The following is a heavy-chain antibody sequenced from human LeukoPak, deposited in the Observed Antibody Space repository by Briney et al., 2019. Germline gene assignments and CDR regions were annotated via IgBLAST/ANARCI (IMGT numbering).Heavy chain of an antibody. CDR2: IYHSGST. J-gene: IGHJ4*02. V-gene: IGHV4-39*01. CDR1: GGSISNSDYY. Sequence: SETLSLTCTVSGGSISNSDYYWGWIRQPPGKGLEWIGSIYHSGSTYYNPSLKSRVTISVDTSKKQFSLKLSSVTAADTAVYYCARASRYYHMLTGHYLSAFDYWGQGTLVTVSS. D-gene: IGHD3-9*01. CDR3: ARASRYYHMLTGHYLSAFDY.